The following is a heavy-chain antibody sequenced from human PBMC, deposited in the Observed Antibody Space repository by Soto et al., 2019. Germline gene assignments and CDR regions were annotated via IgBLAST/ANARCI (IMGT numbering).Heavy chain of an antibody. J-gene: IGHJ6*02. Sequence: GGSLRLSCAASGFTFSSYAMHWVRQAPGKGLEWVAVISYDGSNKYYADSVKGRFTIYRDNSKKTLYLQMNSLRAEDTAVYYFARDTRPTYCSSTSCYWEGPYYYYCMDVWGQGSTVTVSS. CDR2: ISYDGSNK. V-gene: IGHV3-30-3*01. D-gene: IGHD2-2*01. CDR3: ARDTRPTYCSSTSCYWEGPYYYYCMDV. CDR1: GFTFSSYA.